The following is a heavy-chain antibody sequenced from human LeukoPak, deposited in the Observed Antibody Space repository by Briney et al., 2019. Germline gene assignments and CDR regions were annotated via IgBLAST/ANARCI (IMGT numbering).Heavy chain of an antibody. CDR2: MYNSGST. J-gene: IGHJ4*02. CDR1: GGSISSYY. D-gene: IGHD1-26*01. Sequence: SETLSLTCSVSGGSISSYYWSWIRQSPGKGLEWIGYMYNSGSTNYNPSLKSRVTISVDMSKNHFSLKLSAVTAADTAVYYCARHGGSYSYDYWGQGTLVTVSS. V-gene: IGHV4-59*08. CDR3: ARHGGSYSYDY.